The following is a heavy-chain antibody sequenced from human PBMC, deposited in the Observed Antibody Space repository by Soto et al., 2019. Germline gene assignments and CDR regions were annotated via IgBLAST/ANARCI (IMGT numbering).Heavy chain of an antibody. CDR3: ARDPVWTTVVFDY. J-gene: IGHJ4*02. CDR2: INHSGST. V-gene: IGHV4-34*01. CDR1: GGSFSCYY. Sequence: SETLSLTCAVYGGSFSCYYWSWIRQPPGKGLEWIGEINHSGSTNYNPSLKSRVTISVDTSKNQFSLKLSSVTAADTAVYYCARDPVWTTVVFDYWGQGTLVTVSS. D-gene: IGHD4-17*01.